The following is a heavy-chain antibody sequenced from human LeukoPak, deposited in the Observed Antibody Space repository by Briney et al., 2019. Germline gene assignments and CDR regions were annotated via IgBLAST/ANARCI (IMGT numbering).Heavy chain of an antibody. D-gene: IGHD5-18*01. Sequence: SETLSLTCTVSGGSISSYYWSWIRQPPGKGLEWIGYIYYSGSTNYKSSLKSRVTISVDTSKNQFSLKLSSVTAAGTAVYYCARTTEGGYSYGYFYYYYMDVWGKGTTVTISS. V-gene: IGHV4-59*01. J-gene: IGHJ6*03. CDR1: GGSISSYY. CDR2: IYYSGST. CDR3: ARTTEGGYSYGYFYYYYMDV.